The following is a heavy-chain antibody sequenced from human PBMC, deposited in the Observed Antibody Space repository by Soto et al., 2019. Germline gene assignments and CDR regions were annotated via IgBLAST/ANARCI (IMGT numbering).Heavy chain of an antibody. V-gene: IGHV3-23*01. Sequence: GXSLRLSCAASGFTFNSYTMACVRQAPLKGLEWVSSISGSGGSPSYADSVQGRFTISRDNSRNTLSLQMNSLRAEDTATYYCAKARCSGNSCYVPDYWGHGSLVTVSS. CDR3: AKARCSGNSCYVPDY. CDR1: GFTFNSYT. D-gene: IGHD2-15*01. J-gene: IGHJ4*01. CDR2: ISGSGGSP.